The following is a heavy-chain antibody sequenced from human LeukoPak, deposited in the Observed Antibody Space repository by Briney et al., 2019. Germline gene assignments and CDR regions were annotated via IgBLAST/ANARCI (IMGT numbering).Heavy chain of an antibody. CDR1: GFTFDDYT. D-gene: IGHD4-17*01. Sequence: GGSLRLSCAASGFTFDDYTMHWVRQTPGKGLKWVSLISWDGVSTYYVDSVKGRFTISRDNSKNSLYLQMNSLRTEDTALYYCATGANGNYGIYYFDYWGQGTLVTVSS. CDR3: ATGANGNYGIYYFDY. V-gene: IGHV3-43*01. CDR2: ISWDGVST. J-gene: IGHJ4*02.